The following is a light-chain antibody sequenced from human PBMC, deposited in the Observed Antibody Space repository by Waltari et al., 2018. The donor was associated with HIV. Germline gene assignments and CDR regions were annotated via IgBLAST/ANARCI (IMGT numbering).Light chain of an antibody. CDR3: AAWDNSLSAPV. Sequence: QSVLTQPPSASGTPGQRVTISCSGSSSNIGSNYVYWYQTLPGTAPKLLIYRNNQRPSGGPDRFSGAKSGTSASLAISGLRSEDEADYYCAAWDNSLSAPVFGGGTKLTVL. V-gene: IGLV1-47*01. CDR1: SSNIGSNY. J-gene: IGLJ3*02. CDR2: RNN.